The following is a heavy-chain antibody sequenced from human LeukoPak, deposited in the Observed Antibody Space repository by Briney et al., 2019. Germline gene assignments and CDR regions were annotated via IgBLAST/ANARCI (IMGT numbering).Heavy chain of an antibody. CDR1: GGSFSGYY. J-gene: IGHJ4*02. Sequence: SETLSLTCAVYGGSFSGYYWSWIRQHPGKGLEWIGYIYYSGSTYYNPSLKSRVTISVDTSKNQFSLKLSSVTAADTAVYYCARDRFYFDYWGQGTLVTVSS. CDR2: IYYSGST. CDR3: ARDRFYFDY. V-gene: IGHV4-31*11.